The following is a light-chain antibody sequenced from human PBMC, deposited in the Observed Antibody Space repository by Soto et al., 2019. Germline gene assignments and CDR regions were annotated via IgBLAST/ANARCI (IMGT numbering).Light chain of an antibody. V-gene: IGKV3-20*01. CDR2: GAS. Sequence: EVVLTQSPATLSLSPGERATLSCRSSQSVSSSYLAWYKQKPGQAPRLLIYGASSRATGIPDRFSGSGSGTDFTLTISRLEPEDFEVYYCRQYGSSPWTFGQGTKVDIK. CDR1: QSVSSSY. J-gene: IGKJ1*01. CDR3: RQYGSSPWT.